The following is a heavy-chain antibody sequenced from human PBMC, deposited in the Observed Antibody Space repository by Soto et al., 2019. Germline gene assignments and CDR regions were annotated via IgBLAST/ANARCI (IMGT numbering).Heavy chain of an antibody. CDR3: ASSRYNTSPDY. V-gene: IGHV3-48*02. D-gene: IGHD1-20*01. CDR1: GFTFRSYG. J-gene: IGHJ4*02. Sequence: EVQLVESGGGLVQRGGSLRLSCAASGFTFRSYGMNWVRQAPGKGLEWVSDISSTSNAIHYADSVKGRFTFSRDNAKNSLYLQMHSLRDEDTAVYYCASSRYNTSPDYWGQGTLVTVSS. CDR2: ISSTSNAI.